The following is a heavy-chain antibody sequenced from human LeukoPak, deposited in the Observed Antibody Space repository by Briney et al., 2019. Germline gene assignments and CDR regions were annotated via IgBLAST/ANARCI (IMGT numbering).Heavy chain of an antibody. CDR1: GFTFSNYW. CDR3: ARDKGMDV. CDR2: IRQDGSEM. Sequence: PGGSLRLSCAASGFTFSNYWMSWVRPAPGKGLEWVAKIRQDGSEMYYADSVRGRFTISRDNAKNSLYLQMNSLRAEDTAVYYCARDKGMDVWGQGTTVTVSS. V-gene: IGHV3-7*01. J-gene: IGHJ6*02.